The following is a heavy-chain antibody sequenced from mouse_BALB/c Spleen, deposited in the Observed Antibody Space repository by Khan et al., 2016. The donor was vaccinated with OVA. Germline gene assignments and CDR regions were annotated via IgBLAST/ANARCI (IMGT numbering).Heavy chain of an antibody. CDR1: GYTFTSYT. CDR3: TRGGPYYGNYGAWFAY. V-gene: IGHV1-4*01. Sequence: QVQLQQSGAELARPGASVKMSCKASGYTFTSYTMHRVKQRPGQGLEWIGYINPSNDYTNYNQKFKDKATLTADKSSSTAYMQLSSLTSEDSAVYYCTRGGPYYGNYGAWFAYWGQGTLVTVSA. J-gene: IGHJ3*01. D-gene: IGHD2-10*01. CDR2: INPSNDYT.